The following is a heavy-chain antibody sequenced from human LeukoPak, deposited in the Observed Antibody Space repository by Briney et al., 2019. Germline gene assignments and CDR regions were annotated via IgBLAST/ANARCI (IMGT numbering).Heavy chain of an antibody. V-gene: IGHV3-53*01. CDR2: IYSGGST. CDR1: GFTVSSNY. CDR3: ARGSSSSWYGGFGNWFDP. Sequence: GGSLRLSCAASGFTVSSNYMSWVRQAPGKGLEWVSVIYSGGSTYYADSVKGRFTISRDNSKNTLYLQMNSLRAEDTAVYYCARGSSSSWYGGFGNWFDPWGQGTLVTVSS. D-gene: IGHD6-13*01. J-gene: IGHJ5*02.